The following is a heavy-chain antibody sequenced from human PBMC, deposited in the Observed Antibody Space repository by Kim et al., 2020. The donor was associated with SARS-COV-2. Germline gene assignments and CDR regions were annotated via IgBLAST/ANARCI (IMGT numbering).Heavy chain of an antibody. CDR1: GFTFSGYS. D-gene: IGHD2-15*01. J-gene: IGHJ6*02. CDR2: ISSSRSYI. CDR3: AREMGDCSGGSCYRYYYYGMDV. V-gene: IGHV3-21*01. Sequence: GGSLRLSCAASGFTFSGYSMHWVRQAPGKGLEWVSSISSSRSYISYADSVTVRFSISRDSAKNSLYLQMNSLRAEDTAVYYCAREMGDCSGGSCYRYYYYGMDVWGQGTTVTVSS.